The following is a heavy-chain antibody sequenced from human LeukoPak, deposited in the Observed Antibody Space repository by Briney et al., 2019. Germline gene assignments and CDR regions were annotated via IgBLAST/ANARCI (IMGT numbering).Heavy chain of an antibody. Sequence: GESLKISCKGSGYTFSNSIIGWVRQMPGKGLEWMRIIYPGDSETRYSPSFQGQVTISADKSISTAYLQWSSLRASDTAMYYCARLPAASAMGGDYWGQGTLVTVSS. CDR3: ARLPAASAMGGDY. D-gene: IGHD2-2*01. V-gene: IGHV5-51*01. CDR2: IYPGDSET. J-gene: IGHJ4*02. CDR1: GYTFSNSI.